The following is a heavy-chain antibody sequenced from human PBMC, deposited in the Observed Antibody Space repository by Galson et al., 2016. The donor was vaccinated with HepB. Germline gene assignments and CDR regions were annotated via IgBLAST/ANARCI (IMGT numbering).Heavy chain of an antibody. CDR1: GFTFSTFR. D-gene: IGHD6-19*01. Sequence: SLRLSCAASGFTFSTFRMHWVRQGPGKGLVWVSRINSDGNSTNYADSVKGRFTVSRDNAKNTLYLQMNSLRAEDTGLYYCVRGPRDSSGWYGWFDPWGQGTLVTVSS. J-gene: IGHJ5*02. CDR3: VRGPRDSSGWYGWFDP. CDR2: INSDGNST. V-gene: IGHV3-74*01.